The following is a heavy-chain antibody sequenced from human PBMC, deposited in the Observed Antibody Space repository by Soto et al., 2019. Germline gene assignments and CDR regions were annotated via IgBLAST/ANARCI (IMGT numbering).Heavy chain of an antibody. CDR2: INAANGDT. CDR3: ARKDYYGSGSYHFDY. Sequence: ASVKVSRKASGYTFSTFPMHWVRQAPGQNLEWMGWINAANGDTGYSQNFQGRVTITRDTSASTAYMELSGLKSEDTAVYYCARKDYYGSGSYHFDYWGQGTLVTVSS. CDR1: GYTFSTFP. J-gene: IGHJ4*02. D-gene: IGHD3-10*01. V-gene: IGHV1-3*01.